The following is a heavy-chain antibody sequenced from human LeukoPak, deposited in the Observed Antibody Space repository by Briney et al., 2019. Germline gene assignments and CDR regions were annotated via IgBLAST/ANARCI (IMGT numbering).Heavy chain of an antibody. V-gene: IGHV4-59*01. D-gene: IGHD3-10*01. CDR1: GGSIRGYY. CDR2: IYSSGST. Sequence: SETLSLTCNVSGGSIRGYYWSWIRQPPGKGLEWIGYIYSSGSTNYNPSLKSRVTMSVDTSKNQFSLKVSPVTAADTAVYYCARVFDSGSQAYFYYMDVWGKGTTVTIFS. J-gene: IGHJ6*03. CDR3: ARVFDSGSQAYFYYMDV.